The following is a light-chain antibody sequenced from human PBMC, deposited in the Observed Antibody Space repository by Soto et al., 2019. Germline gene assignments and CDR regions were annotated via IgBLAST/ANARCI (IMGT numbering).Light chain of an antibody. CDR1: SSNVGSYKL. CDR3: CSSGGSPTYV. J-gene: IGLJ1*01. CDR2: EVN. Sequence: QSVLTQPASVSGSPGQSITISCTGTSSNVGSYKLVSWYQQHPGKAPKLMIFEVNKRPSGDSNRFSGSKSGHTASLTISGLKVEDEADYYCCSSGGSPTYVFGTGTKVTVL. V-gene: IGLV2-23*02.